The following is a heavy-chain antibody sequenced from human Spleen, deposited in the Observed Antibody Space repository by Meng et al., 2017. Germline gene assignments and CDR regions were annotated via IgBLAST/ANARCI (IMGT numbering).Heavy chain of an antibody. CDR3: AANSVTTLYF. V-gene: IGHV4-34*01. J-gene: IGHJ4*02. D-gene: IGHD4-17*01. CDR1: GGSLSGYY. Sequence: QVQLQQWGAGLLKPSETLSLTCAVYGGSLSGYYWSWIRQPPGKGLEWIGDVHHRGSTNYNPSLKSRVTISVDTSKNQFSLKLSSVTAADTAVYYCAANSVTTLYFWGQGTLVTVSS. CDR2: VHHRGST.